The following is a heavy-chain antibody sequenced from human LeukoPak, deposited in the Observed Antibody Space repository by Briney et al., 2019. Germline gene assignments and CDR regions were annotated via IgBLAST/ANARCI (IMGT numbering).Heavy chain of an antibody. CDR3: AKFFDPSGGASGWTWTMDC. J-gene: IGHJ4*02. CDR1: GFTFSSYA. V-gene: IGHV3-23*01. Sequence: GGSLRLSCAASGFTFSSYAMSWVRQAPGKGLEWVSAISGSGGTTYYADFAKGRFSISRDNSENTLYLQMYSLRAEDTAVYHCAKFFDPSGGASGWTWTMDCWGQGTLVIVSS. D-gene: IGHD6-25*01. CDR2: ISGSGGTT.